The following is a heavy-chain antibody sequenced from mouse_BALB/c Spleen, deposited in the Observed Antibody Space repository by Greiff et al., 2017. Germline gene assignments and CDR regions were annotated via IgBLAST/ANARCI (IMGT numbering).Heavy chain of an antibody. Sequence: VQLKESGPGLVKPSQSLSLTCTVTGYSITSDYAWNWIRQFPGNKLEWMGYISYSGSTSYNPSLKSRISITRDTSKNQFFLQLNSVTTEDTATYYCARRDYGSSRTFAYWGQGTLVTVSA. CDR3: ARRDYGSSRTFAY. D-gene: IGHD1-1*01. CDR1: GYSITSDYA. J-gene: IGHJ3*01. V-gene: IGHV3-2*02. CDR2: ISYSGST.